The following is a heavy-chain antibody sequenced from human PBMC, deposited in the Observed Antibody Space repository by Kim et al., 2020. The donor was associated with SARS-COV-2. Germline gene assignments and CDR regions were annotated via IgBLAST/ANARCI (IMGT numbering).Heavy chain of an antibody. Sequence: SETLSLTCSVSGGSMSGFYWSWIRQPPGKGLELLGYVYDTETSYNPSLRSRVATSVDKSKHQFSLELTSVTSSDTAVYYCAGGSGLVIYHWGPGTRVTVS. CDR1: GGSMSGFY. CDR2: VYDTET. CDR3: AGGSGLVIYH. V-gene: IGHV4-59*13. D-gene: IGHD3-9*01. J-gene: IGHJ5*02.